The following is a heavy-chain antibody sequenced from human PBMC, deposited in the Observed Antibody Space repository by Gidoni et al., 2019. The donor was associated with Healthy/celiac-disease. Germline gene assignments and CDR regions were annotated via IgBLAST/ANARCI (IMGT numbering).Heavy chain of an antibody. Sequence: QLQLQESGPGLVKPSETLSLTCTVSGGSISSSSYYWGWIRQPPGKGLEWIGSIYYSGSTYYNPSLKSRVTISVDTSKNQFSLKLSSVTAADTAVYYCARRRVEYCSSTSCTHNGFDPWGQGTLVTVSS. J-gene: IGHJ5*02. D-gene: IGHD2-2*01. CDR2: IYYSGST. V-gene: IGHV4-39*01. CDR3: ARRRVEYCSSTSCTHNGFDP. CDR1: GGSISSSSYY.